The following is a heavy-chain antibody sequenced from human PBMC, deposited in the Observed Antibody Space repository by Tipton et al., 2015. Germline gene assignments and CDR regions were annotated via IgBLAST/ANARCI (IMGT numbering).Heavy chain of an antibody. CDR2: FYYDGST. D-gene: IGHD3-10*01. CDR1: GGSISSGGYY. J-gene: IGHJ4*02. Sequence: LRLSCTVSGGSISSGGYYWSWIRQHPGKGLEWIGYFYYDGSTYYTPSLKSRVTISVDTSTNHFSLNLSSVTAADTAGYYCARSEDFFGLGTLGYWGQGTLVTVSS. V-gene: IGHV4-31*03. CDR3: ARSEDFFGLGTLGY.